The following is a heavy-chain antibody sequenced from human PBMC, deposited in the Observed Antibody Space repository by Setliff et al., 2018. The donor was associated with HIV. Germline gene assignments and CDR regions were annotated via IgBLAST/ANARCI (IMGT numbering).Heavy chain of an antibody. CDR3: AREVDVLTTSDAFDI. D-gene: IGHD2-21*02. V-gene: IGHV4-30-4*08. CDR1: GGSVSTTNYY. Sequence: SETLFLTCTVSGGSVSTTNYYWSWIRQPPGKGLEWIGYIHYSGSAAYYSPSLQSRSTISIDTSKNQFSLRLTSVTAADTAIYYCAREVDVLTTSDAFDIWGRGTMVTVS. J-gene: IGHJ3*02. CDR2: IHYSGSAA.